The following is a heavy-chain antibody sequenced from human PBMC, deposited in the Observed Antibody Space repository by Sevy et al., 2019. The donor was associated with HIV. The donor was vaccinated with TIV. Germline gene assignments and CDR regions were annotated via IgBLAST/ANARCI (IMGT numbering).Heavy chain of an antibody. D-gene: IGHD5-12*01. Sequence: ATVKVSCKASGGTFSSYAISWVGQAPGQGLEWMGGIIPIFGTAKYTHKFRGRVTITADESTNTAYMELSSLRSEDTAVYYCAKLVHGYNFDYFDYWGQGTPVTVSS. V-gene: IGHV1-69*13. CDR1: GGTFSSYA. CDR2: IIPIFGTA. CDR3: AKLVHGYNFDYFDY. J-gene: IGHJ4*02.